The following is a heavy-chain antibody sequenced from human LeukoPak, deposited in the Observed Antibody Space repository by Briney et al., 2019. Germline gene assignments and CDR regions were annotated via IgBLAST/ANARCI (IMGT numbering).Heavy chain of an antibody. Sequence: QAGGSLRFSCAASGFTFSSYSMNWVRQAPGKGLEWVSSISSSSSYIYYADSVKGRFTISRDNAKNSLYLQMNSLRAEDTAVYYCARERGYSYGYSDYWGQGTLVTVSS. D-gene: IGHD5-18*01. CDR3: ARERGYSYGYSDY. J-gene: IGHJ4*02. CDR1: GFTFSSYS. CDR2: ISSSSSYI. V-gene: IGHV3-21*01.